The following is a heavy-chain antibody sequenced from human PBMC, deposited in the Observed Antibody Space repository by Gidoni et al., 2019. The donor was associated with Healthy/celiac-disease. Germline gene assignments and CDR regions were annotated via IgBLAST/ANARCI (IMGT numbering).Heavy chain of an antibody. D-gene: IGHD6-19*01. Sequence: QVQLVQSGAEVKKPGASVKVSCKASGYTFTGYYMHWVRQAPGQGLEWMGWINPNSGGTNYAQKFQGRVTMTRDTSISTAYMELSRLRSDDTAVYYCARARVAVAGTSWFDPWGQGTLVTVSS. V-gene: IGHV1-2*02. CDR1: GYTFTGYY. CDR2: INPNSGGT. J-gene: IGHJ5*02. CDR3: ARARVAVAGTSWFDP.